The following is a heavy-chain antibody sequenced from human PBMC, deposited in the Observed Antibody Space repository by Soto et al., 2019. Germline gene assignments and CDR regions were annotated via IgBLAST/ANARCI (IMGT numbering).Heavy chain of an antibody. V-gene: IGHV4-31*03. J-gene: IGHJ6*02. CDR2: IYYSGST. CDR1: GGSISSGGYY. Sequence: QVQLQESGPGLVKPSQTLSLTCTVSGGSISSGGYYWSWIRQHPGKGLEWIGYIYYSGSTYYHPYLKSRVTISVDTSKNQFSLKLSSVTAADTAVYYCAREGAPRVYYYYGMDVWGQGTTVTVSS. CDR3: AREGAPRVYYYYGMDV.